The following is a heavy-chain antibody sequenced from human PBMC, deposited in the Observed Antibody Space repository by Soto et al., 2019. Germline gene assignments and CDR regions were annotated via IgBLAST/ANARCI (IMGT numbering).Heavy chain of an antibody. CDR2: ISSSSSYI. J-gene: IGHJ6*02. D-gene: IGHD2-2*01. CDR3: ARAKGYCSSTSCPEYYYYYGMDV. V-gene: IGHV3-21*01. Sequence: GGSLRLSCAASGFTFSSYSMNWVRQAPGKGLEWVSSISSSSSYIYYADSVKGRFTISRDNAKNSLYLQMNSLRAEDTAVYYCARAKGYCSSTSCPEYYYYYGMDVWGQGTTVTVSS. CDR1: GFTFSSYS.